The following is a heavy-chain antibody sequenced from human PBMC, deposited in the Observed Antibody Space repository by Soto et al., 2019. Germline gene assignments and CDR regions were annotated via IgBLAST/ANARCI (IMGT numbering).Heavy chain of an antibody. CDR2: ISGSAAST. CDR3: AKWTGRYCSGGRCYLDDPFDY. Sequence: EVHLLESGGDLVQPGGSLRLSCAASGFTFSNYAMSWVRQAPGKGLAWVSGISGSAASTFYAESVKGRFTISRDNSKNTLYLQMNSRRAEDTAVYYCAKWTGRYCSGGRCYLDDPFDYWGQGTRVTVSS. V-gene: IGHV3-23*01. CDR1: GFTFSNYA. J-gene: IGHJ4*02. D-gene: IGHD2-15*01.